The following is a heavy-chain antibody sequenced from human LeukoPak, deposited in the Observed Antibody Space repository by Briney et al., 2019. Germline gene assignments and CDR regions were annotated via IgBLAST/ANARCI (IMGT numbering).Heavy chain of an antibody. Sequence: GGSLRLSCAASGFTFNSYSMNWVRQAPGKGLEWVSSISGSNSYIYYADSVKGRFTISRDNAKNSLYLQMNSLRAEDTAVYYCARDAVQQLKQQDYWGQGTLVTVSS. CDR1: GFTFNSYS. D-gene: IGHD6-13*01. J-gene: IGHJ4*02. CDR3: ARDAVQQLKQQDY. CDR2: ISGSNSYI. V-gene: IGHV3-21*01.